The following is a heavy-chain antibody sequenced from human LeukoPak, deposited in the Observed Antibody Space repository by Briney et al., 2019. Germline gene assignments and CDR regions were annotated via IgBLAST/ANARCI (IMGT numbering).Heavy chain of an antibody. V-gene: IGHV4-4*09. CDR2: IYTSGST. CDR3: ARHGSRLTASRFYFDY. Sequence: KPSETLSLTCTASGGSISSYYWSWIRQPPGKGLEWIGYIYTSGSTNYNPSLKSRVTISVDTSKNQFSLKLSSVTAADTAVYYCARHGSRLTASRFYFDYWGQGTLVTVSS. J-gene: IGHJ4*02. D-gene: IGHD2-21*02. CDR1: GGSISSYY.